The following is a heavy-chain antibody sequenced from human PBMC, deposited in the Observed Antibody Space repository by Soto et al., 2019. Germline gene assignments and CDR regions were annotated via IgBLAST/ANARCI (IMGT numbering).Heavy chain of an antibody. Sequence: PGGSLRLSCAASGFTFSSYAMSWVRQAPGKGLEWVSAISGSGGHTYYADSVKGRVTISRDNSKNTLFLQMNSLRAEDTAIYYCAKGLYHYDNRRLNWFDPWGQGTLVTVSS. J-gene: IGHJ5*02. V-gene: IGHV3-23*01. D-gene: IGHD3-22*01. CDR2: ISGSGGHT. CDR1: GFTFSSYA. CDR3: AKGLYHYDNRRLNWFDP.